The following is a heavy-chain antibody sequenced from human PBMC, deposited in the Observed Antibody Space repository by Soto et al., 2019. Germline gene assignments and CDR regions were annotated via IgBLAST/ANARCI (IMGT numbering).Heavy chain of an antibody. V-gene: IGHV4-59*01. CDR3: AKVGRRAAAGTWFDP. CDR1: SGSISGYF. CDR2: IHYTGSS. J-gene: IGHJ5*02. Sequence: QVQLQESGPGLVKASETLSLTCTVSSGSISGYFWSWIRQPPGKELELIAYIHYTGSSYYNPSLKSRVTISRDTSNNQFSLKLHSVSDADTAVYYCAKVGRRAAAGTWFDPWGQGTLVTVSS. D-gene: IGHD6-13*01.